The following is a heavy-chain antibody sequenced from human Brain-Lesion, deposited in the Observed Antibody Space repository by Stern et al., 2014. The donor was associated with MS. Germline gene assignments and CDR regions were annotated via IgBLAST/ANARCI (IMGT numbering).Heavy chain of an antibody. CDR3: ARDQRGITIFGVVTDYYYLGMDV. CDR1: GYTFTGYY. CDR2: INPNTGGT. D-gene: IGHD3-3*01. V-gene: IGHV1-2*02. J-gene: IGHJ6*02. Sequence: QVQLVESEAEVKKPGASVKVSCKTSGYTFTGYYIHWVRQAPGQGLEWMAWINPNTGGTKYAQKFQGRVTMSRDTSISTAYVELSSLTSDDTAVYYCARDQRGITIFGVVTDYYYLGMDVWGQGTTVTVSS.